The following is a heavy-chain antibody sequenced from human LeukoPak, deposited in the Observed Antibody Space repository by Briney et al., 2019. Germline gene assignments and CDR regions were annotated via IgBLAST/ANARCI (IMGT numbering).Heavy chain of an antibody. CDR3: ARGVMVYAIGRGLTDG. Sequence: SETLSLTCAVYGGSFSGYYWSWIRQPPGKGLEWIGEINHSGSTNYNPSLKSRVTISVDTSKNQFSLKLSSVTAADTAVYYCARGVMVYAIGRGLTDGWGEGTTVSVSS. V-gene: IGHV4-34*01. CDR2: INHSGST. CDR1: GGSFSGYY. J-gene: IGHJ6*04. D-gene: IGHD2-8*01.